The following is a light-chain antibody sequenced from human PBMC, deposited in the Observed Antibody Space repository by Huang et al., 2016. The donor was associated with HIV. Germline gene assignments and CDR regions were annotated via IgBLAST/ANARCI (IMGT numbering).Light chain of an antibody. V-gene: IGKV3-20*01. Sequence: ELVLTQSPGTLSLSPGERATLSCRASPSVRSNHLAWYQQKPGQAPRLLIYGASSRATGIPDRFSGSGSGTDFTLTISRLEPEDFAVYYCQQYGSLGTFGQGTKLEIK. J-gene: IGKJ2*02. CDR1: PSVRSNH. CDR3: QQYGSLGT. CDR2: GAS.